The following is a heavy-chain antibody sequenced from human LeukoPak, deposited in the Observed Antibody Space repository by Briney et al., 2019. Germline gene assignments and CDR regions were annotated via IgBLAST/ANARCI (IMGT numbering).Heavy chain of an antibody. CDR3: ARDHRIAAAATVGWFDP. V-gene: IGHV4-30-2*01. D-gene: IGHD6-13*01. Sequence: PSQTLSLTCTVSGGSISSGGYYWSWIRQPPGKGLEWIGYIYHSGSTYYNPSLKSRVTISVDRSKNQFSLKLSSVTAADTAVYYCARDHRIAAAATVGWFDPWGQGTLVTVSS. J-gene: IGHJ5*02. CDR1: GGSISSGGYY. CDR2: IYHSGST.